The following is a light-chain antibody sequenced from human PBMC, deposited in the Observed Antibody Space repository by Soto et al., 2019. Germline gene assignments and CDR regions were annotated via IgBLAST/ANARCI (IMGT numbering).Light chain of an antibody. Sequence: QSVLTQPPSVSGSPGQSVTISCTGTSSDVGSYNRVSWYQQPPGTAPKLMICQVSNRPSGVPDRFSGSKSGNTASLTISGLQAEDDADYYCSSYTSSGTWVFGGGTQLTVL. CDR1: SSDVGSYNR. J-gene: IGLJ3*02. V-gene: IGLV2-18*02. CDR3: SSYTSSGTWV. CDR2: QVS.